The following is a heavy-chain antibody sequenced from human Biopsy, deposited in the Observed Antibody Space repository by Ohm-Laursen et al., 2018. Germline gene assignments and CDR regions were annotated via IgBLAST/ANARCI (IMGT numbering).Heavy chain of an antibody. CDR2: IFKDGNT. D-gene: IGHD6-19*01. CDR3: ARVGSGWAPFDK. V-gene: IGHV4-38-2*01. J-gene: IGHJ4*02. CDR1: GYSISSDYR. Sequence: SDTLSLTCAVPGYSISSDYRWGWIRQAPGKTLEWLGNIFKDGNTHYNPPLRSRLIISIDTSKNQFSLMMTSVSGADTAVYFCARVGSGWAPFDKWGPGTLVTVSS.